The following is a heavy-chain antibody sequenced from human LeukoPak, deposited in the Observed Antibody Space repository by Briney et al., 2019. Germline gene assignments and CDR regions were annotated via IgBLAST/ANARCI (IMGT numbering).Heavy chain of an antibody. V-gene: IGHV1-46*01. Sequence: VASVKVSCKASGYTFTSNDIHWVRQAPGQGLEWMGLSNPSGGSTSYAQKSQGRVTMTRDTSTSTVYMELSSLRYEDTAVYYCARFASLYSRSWYYAFDIWGQGTMVTVSS. D-gene: IGHD6-13*01. J-gene: IGHJ3*02. CDR1: GYTFTSND. CDR2: SNPSGGST. CDR3: ARFASLYSRSWYYAFDI.